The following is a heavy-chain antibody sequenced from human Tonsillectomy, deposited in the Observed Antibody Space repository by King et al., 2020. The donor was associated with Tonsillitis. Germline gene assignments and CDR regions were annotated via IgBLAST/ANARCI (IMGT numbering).Heavy chain of an antibody. V-gene: IGHV1-2*02. D-gene: IGHD1-7*01. Sequence: QLVQSGAEVKKPGASVKVSCKASGYTFTDYYIHWVRQAPGQGLEWMGWINPNSGGTHYAQKFQGRVTMTGDTSISTAYMELSRLRYDDTAVYYCARAIWDLELGDYWGQGTLVTVSS. CDR1: GYTFTDYY. J-gene: IGHJ4*02. CDR3: ARAIWDLELGDY. CDR2: INPNSGGT.